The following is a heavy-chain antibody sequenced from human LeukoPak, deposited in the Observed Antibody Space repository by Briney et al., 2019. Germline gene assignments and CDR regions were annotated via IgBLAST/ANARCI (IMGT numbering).Heavy chain of an antibody. Sequence: GGXLRLSCAAPGFTFDDYAMHWVRQTPGKGLEWVSGISWNSGNIVYADSVKGRFTISRDNAKNSLYLQMNSLRAEDMALYYCAKDNRGSYGDYMDVWGKGTTVTVSS. CDR1: GFTFDDYA. J-gene: IGHJ6*03. D-gene: IGHD1-26*01. V-gene: IGHV3-9*03. CDR2: ISWNSGNI. CDR3: AKDNRGSYGDYMDV.